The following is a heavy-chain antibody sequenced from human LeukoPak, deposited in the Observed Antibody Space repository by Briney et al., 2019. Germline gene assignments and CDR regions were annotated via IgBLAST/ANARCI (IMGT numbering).Heavy chain of an antibody. CDR1: GGTFSSYA. CDR2: IIPILGTA. D-gene: IGHD2-2*01. V-gene: IGHV1-69*13. CDR3: ARESLYCSSTSCFGYGMDV. J-gene: IGHJ6*02. Sequence: SVKVSCKASGGTFSSYAISWVRQAPGQGLEWMGGIIPILGTANYAQKFQGRVTITADESTSTAYMELSSLRSEDTAVYYCARESLYCSSTSCFGYGMDVWGQGTTVTVSS.